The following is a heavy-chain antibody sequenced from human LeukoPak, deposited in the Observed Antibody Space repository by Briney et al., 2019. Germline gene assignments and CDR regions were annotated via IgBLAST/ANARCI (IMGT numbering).Heavy chain of an antibody. V-gene: IGHV3-23*01. D-gene: IGHD1-26*01. Sequence: PGGSLRLSCAASGFTFSSYAMSWVRQAPGKGLEWVSAISGSGGSTYYADSVKGRFTISRDDSKNTLYLQMNSLRAEDTAVYYCAKDAYHVLGPTIHSYGMDVWGQGTTVTVSS. CDR3: AKDAYHVLGPTIHSYGMDV. CDR1: GFTFSSYA. CDR2: ISGSGGST. J-gene: IGHJ6*02.